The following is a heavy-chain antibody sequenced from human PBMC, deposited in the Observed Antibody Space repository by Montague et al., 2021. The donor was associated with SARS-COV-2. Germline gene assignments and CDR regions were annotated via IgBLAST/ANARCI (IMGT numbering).Heavy chain of an antibody. CDR2: VSSIGGST. CDR1: GFTFSTYA. J-gene: IGHJ4*02. Sequence: SLRLSCAASGFTFSTYAMSWVRQAPVKGLEWVSTVSSIGGSTFYXDSVKGRFTVSRDNSKNTLYLQMNSLRAEDTAVYYCAKDLEQWLVGRDYFDYWGQGTLVTVSS. CDR3: AKDLEQWLVGRDYFDY. D-gene: IGHD6-19*01. V-gene: IGHV3-23*01.